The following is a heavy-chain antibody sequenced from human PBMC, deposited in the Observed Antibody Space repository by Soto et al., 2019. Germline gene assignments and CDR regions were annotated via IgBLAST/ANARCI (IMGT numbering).Heavy chain of an antibody. V-gene: IGHV4-34*01. CDR2: INHSGST. CDR3: ARGRALTGSKWWSSNTYYFDY. CDR1: GGSFSGYY. J-gene: IGHJ4*02. Sequence: QVQLQQWGAGLLKPSETLSLTCAVYGGSFSGYYWSWIRQPPGKGLEWIGEINHSGSTNYNPSLKSRVTISVDTSKNQFSLKLSSVTAADTAVYYCARGRALTGSKWWSSNTYYFDYWGQGTLVTVSS. D-gene: IGHD3-9*01.